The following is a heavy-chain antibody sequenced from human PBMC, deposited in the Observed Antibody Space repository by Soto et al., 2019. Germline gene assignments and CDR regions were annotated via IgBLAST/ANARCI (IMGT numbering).Heavy chain of an antibody. CDR3: ASTVDTAMGRRRFDY. J-gene: IGHJ4*02. CDR2: IYYSGST. Sequence: ASETLSLNCTVSDGSISSGGYYWSWIRQHPGKGLEWIGYIYYSGSTYYNASLKSRVTISLDTSKNQFSLKLSSVTAADTAVYYCASTVDTAMGRRRFDYWGQGTLITGLL. CDR1: DGSISSGGYY. D-gene: IGHD5-18*01. V-gene: IGHV4-31*03.